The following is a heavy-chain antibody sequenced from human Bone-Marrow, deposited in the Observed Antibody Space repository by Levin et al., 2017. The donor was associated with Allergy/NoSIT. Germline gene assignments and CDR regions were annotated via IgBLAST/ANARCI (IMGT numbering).Heavy chain of an antibody. J-gene: IGHJ5*02. CDR1: GGSFSGYF. CDR3: SRGHFQSPYLPSDS. Sequence: RASETLSLTCAVPGGSFSGYFWTWIRQPPGKGLEWIGEITLSGDTIYNPSLESRITISIDTSNNLFSLTLSSVTAADTALYYCSRGHFQSPYLPSDSWGQGTLVTVSS. V-gene: IGHV4-34*01. D-gene: IGHD3-3*02. CDR2: ITLSGDT.